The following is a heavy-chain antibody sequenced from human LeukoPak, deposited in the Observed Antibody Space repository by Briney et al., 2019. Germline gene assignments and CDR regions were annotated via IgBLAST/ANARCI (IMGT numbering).Heavy chain of an antibody. V-gene: IGHV3-72*01. J-gene: IGHJ6*02. CDR1: GFTFSDHY. D-gene: IGHD4-17*01. CDR3: ARGPTVTFNYYYGMDV. Sequence: GGTLRLSCATSGFTFSDHYMDWVRQAPGKGLEGVARTRTKAKDYTTEYAASVKDRFTVSRDESMHSLYLQMNSLKTEDTAVYYCARGPTVTFNYYYGMDVWGQGTTVTVSS. CDR2: TRTKAKDYTT.